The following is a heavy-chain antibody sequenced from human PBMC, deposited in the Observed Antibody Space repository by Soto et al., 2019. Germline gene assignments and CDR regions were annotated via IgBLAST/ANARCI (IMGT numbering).Heavy chain of an antibody. V-gene: IGHV1-69*06. CDR3: ARAGYGYGYVFDY. CDR2: IIPIFGTA. D-gene: IGHD5-18*01. J-gene: IGHJ4*02. CDR1: GGTFSSYA. Sequence: GASVKVSCKASGGTFSSYAISWVRQAPGQGLEWMGGIIPIFGTANYAQKFQGRVTITADKSTSTAYMELSSLRSEDTAVYYCARAGYGYGYVFDYWGQGTLVTVSS.